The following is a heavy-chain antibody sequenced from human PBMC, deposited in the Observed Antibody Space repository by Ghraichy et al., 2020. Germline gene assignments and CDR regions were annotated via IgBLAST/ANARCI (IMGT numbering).Heavy chain of an antibody. CDR3: AKDKRYSYYYGMDV. J-gene: IGHJ6*02. V-gene: IGHV3-43*02. CDR1: GFTFDDYA. Sequence: GGSLRLSCAASGFTFDDYAMHWVRQAPGKGLEWVSLISGDGGSTYYADSVKGRFTIFRDNSKDSLYLQMNSLRTEDTALYYCAKDKRYSYYYGMDVWGQGTTVTVSS. CDR2: ISGDGGST.